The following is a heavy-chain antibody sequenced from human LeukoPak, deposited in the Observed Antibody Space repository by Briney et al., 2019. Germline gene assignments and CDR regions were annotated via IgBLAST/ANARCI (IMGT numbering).Heavy chain of an antibody. J-gene: IGHJ4*02. V-gene: IGHV3-23*01. Sequence: GGSLRLSCAASGFTFPSYAMSWVRQAPGKGLEWVSSIGENDRRTYYADSVKGRLIISRDNSKSTLYLQMNSLRAEDTAVYYCAKDPSWYNWKFSGDYWGLGTLVTVSS. CDR1: GFTFPSYA. D-gene: IGHD1-20*01. CDR2: IGENDRRT. CDR3: AKDPSWYNWKFSGDY.